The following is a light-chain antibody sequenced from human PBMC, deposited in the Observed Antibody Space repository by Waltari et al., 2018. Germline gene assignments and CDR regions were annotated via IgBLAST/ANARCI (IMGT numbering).Light chain of an antibody. CDR1: NSDVGLYNF. J-gene: IGLJ2*01. Sequence: QSALTQPASVSGSPGQSITISCTGPNSDVGLYNFTSWYQHHPGKAHKLVIYDVSRWPSGVSHRFSGSKSGNTASLTISALQAEDEADYYCSSYTNANTVLFGGGTKVTVL. CDR2: DVS. CDR3: SSYTNANTVL. V-gene: IGLV2-14*03.